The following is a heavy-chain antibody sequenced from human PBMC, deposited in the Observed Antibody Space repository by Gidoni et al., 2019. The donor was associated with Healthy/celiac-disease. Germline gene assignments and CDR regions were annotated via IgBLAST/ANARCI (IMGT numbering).Heavy chain of an antibody. CDR2: IYPGDSDT. CDR1: GYSSTRYW. CDR3: ASTPLNYDSSGYSPFDI. J-gene: IGHJ3*02. V-gene: IGHV5-51*01. D-gene: IGHD3-22*01. Sequence: EVQLVQSGAEVKQPGASLKISCKGSGYSSTRYWHGWVRHMTGKGLEWMGIIYPGDSDTRYSPSFQGQVTISADKSISTAYLQWSSLKASDTAMYYCASTPLNYDSSGYSPFDIWGQGTMVTVSS.